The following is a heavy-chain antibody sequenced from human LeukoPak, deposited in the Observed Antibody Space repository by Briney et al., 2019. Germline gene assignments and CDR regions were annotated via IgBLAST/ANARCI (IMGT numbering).Heavy chain of an antibody. V-gene: IGHV3-7*01. J-gene: IGHJ4*02. D-gene: IGHD3-22*01. CDR3: ARDYYDSSGYYFFY. CDR1: GFTFSSYW. CDR2: IKQDGSEK. Sequence: GGSLRLSCAASGFTFSSYWMSWVRQAPGKGLEWVANIKQDGSEKYYVDSVKGRFTISRDNAKNSLYLQMNSLRAEDTAVYYCARDYYDSSGYYFFYWGQGTLVTVSS.